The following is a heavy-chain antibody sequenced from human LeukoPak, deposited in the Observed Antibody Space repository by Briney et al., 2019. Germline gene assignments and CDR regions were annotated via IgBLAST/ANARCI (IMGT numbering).Heavy chain of an antibody. D-gene: IGHD6-13*01. V-gene: IGHV3-21*01. CDR3: ARGIAAAGKEDWFDP. CDR1: GFTFSSYS. Sequence: GGSLRLSCAASGFTFSSYSMNWVRQAPGKGLEWVSSISSSSSYIYYADSVKGRFTISRDNAKNSLYLQMNSLRAEDTAVYYCARGIAAAGKEDWFDPWGQGTLVTVSS. J-gene: IGHJ5*02. CDR2: ISSSSSYI.